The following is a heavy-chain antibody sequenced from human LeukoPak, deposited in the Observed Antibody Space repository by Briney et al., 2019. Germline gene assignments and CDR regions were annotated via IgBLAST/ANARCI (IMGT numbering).Heavy chain of an antibody. Sequence: GGSLRLSCSASGFTFSSYAMHWVRQAPGKGLEYVSAISSNGGSTYYADSVKGRFTISRDNSKNTLYLQMSSLRAEDTAVYYCVKGGLTIFGVVTPARMDVWGQGTTVTVSS. CDR1: GFTFSSYA. V-gene: IGHV3-64D*09. D-gene: IGHD3-3*01. CDR3: VKGGLTIFGVVTPARMDV. CDR2: ISSNGGST. J-gene: IGHJ6*02.